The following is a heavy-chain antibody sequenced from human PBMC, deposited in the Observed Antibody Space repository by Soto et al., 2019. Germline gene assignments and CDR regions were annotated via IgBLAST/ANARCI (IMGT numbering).Heavy chain of an antibody. CDR1: GGSISSSSYY. CDR3: ARRDVLLWFGELFPGAFDS. V-gene: IGHV4-39*01. D-gene: IGHD3-10*01. Sequence: QLQLQESGPGLVKPSETLSLTCTVSGGSISSSSYYWGWIRQPPGKGLEWIGSIYYSGSTYYNPSHKSRVTISVVTSKNQFTRKLTSVTAADTAVYYCARRDVLLWFGELFPGAFDSWGQGTMVTVSS. J-gene: IGHJ3*02. CDR2: IYYSGST.